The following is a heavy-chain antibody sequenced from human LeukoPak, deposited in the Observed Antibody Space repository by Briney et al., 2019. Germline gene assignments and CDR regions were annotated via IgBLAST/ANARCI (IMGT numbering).Heavy chain of an antibody. CDR3: ARGSGIAAAGTRGMYYYYGMDV. CDR1: GGSISSYY. J-gene: IGHJ6*02. CDR2: IYYSGST. D-gene: IGHD6-13*01. V-gene: IGHV4-59*01. Sequence: SETLSLTCTVSGGSISSYYWSWIRQPPGKGLERIGYIYYSGSTNYNPSLKSRVTISVDTSKNPFSLKLSSVTAADTAVYYCARGSGIAAAGTRGMYYYYGMDVWGQGTTVTVSS.